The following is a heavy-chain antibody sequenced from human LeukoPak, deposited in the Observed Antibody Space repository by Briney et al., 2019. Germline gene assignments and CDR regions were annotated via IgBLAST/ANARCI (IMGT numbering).Heavy chain of an antibody. D-gene: IGHD3-22*01. CDR1: GFTFSSSA. CDR2: ISSSGDST. J-gene: IGHJ3*02. CDR3: AREGYYYDSSGYYQRGLTFDI. Sequence: PGGSLRLSCAASGFTFSSSAMSWVRQAPGKGLEWVSAISSSGDSTYYANSVKGRFTISRGNSKDTLYLQMNSLRAEDTAVYYCAREGYYYDSSGYYQRGLTFDIWGQGTVVTVSS. V-gene: IGHV3-23*01.